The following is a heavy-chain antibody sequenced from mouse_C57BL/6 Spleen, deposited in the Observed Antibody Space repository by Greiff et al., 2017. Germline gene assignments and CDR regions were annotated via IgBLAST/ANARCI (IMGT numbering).Heavy chain of an antibody. Sequence: VQLQQPGAELVKPGASVKLSCKASGYTFTSYWMHWVKQRPGRGLEWIGRIDPNSGGTKYNEKFKSKATLTVDKPSSPAYMHLSSLTSEDSAVYYCARGWYDYDARFAYWGQGTLVTVSA. J-gene: IGHJ3*01. V-gene: IGHV1-72*01. CDR3: ARGWYDYDARFAY. CDR1: GYTFTSYW. CDR2: IDPNSGGT. D-gene: IGHD2-4*01.